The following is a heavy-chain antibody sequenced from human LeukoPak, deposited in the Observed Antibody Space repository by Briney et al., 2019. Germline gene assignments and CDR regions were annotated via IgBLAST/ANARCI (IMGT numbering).Heavy chain of an antibody. Sequence: SETLSLTCSVSGVSIGDYYWSWIRQPPGKGLEWIGYIYYAGSTNYSPSLQSRVSISVDTSKNQCSLKLSSVTAADTAVYYCARRGRAAGKYGGYDYYYFDSWGQGTLVTVSS. J-gene: IGHJ4*02. D-gene: IGHD5-12*01. CDR3: ARRGRAAGKYGGYDYYYFDS. CDR2: IYYAGST. V-gene: IGHV4-59*08. CDR1: GVSIGDYY.